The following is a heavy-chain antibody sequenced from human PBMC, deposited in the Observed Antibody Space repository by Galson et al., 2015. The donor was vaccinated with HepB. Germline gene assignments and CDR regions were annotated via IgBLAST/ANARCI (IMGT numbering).Heavy chain of an antibody. CDR3: ARPLVNVVDVGAFAI. Sequence: SLRLSCAASGFTFGIYAMHWVRQAPGKGLEWVAIISYNGNNKYYADPVQGRFTISRDNSKNSLYLQMSSLRAEDTAVYYCARPLVNVVDVGAFAIWGQGTTVTVSS. D-gene: IGHD2-15*01. CDR1: GFTFGIYA. V-gene: IGHV3-30*04. J-gene: IGHJ3*02. CDR2: ISYNGNNK.